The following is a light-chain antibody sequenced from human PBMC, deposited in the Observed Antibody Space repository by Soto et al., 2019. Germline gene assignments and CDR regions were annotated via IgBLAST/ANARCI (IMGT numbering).Light chain of an antibody. CDR2: EVN. Sequence: QSALTQPASVSGSPGQSITISCTGTSSDVGNYDFVSWYQHHPGKAPKLIIYEVNERPSGVSNRFSGSKSGNTASLTISGLQAEDESDYYCCSYAGSSIMVFGEGTKLTVL. V-gene: IGLV2-23*02. CDR1: SSDVGNYDF. J-gene: IGLJ2*01. CDR3: CSYAGSSIMV.